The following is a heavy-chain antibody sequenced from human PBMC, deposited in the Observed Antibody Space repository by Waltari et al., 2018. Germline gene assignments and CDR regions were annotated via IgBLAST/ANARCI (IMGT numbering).Heavy chain of an antibody. CDR3: ARARRLSGSYLYYFDY. Sequence: QVQLQQWGAGLLKPSETLSLTCAVYGGSFSGYYWSWIRQPPGKGLEWIGEINHSGSTNYNPSLKSRVTISVDTSKNQFSLKLSSVTAADTAVYYCARARRLSGSYLYYFDYWGQGTLVTVSS. D-gene: IGHD1-26*01. V-gene: IGHV4-34*01. CDR1: GGSFSGYY. CDR2: INHSGST. J-gene: IGHJ4*02.